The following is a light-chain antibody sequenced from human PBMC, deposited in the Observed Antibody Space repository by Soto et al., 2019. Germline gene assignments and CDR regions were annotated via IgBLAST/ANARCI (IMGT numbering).Light chain of an antibody. V-gene: IGKV3-20*01. Sequence: EVVLMQSPDTLSLSPGERATLSCRASESISSHYIAWYQHKPGQAPRLLIFGASTRATGIPDRFSGSWSGTDFTLTMSGLEPEDFAMYYCQNFGDSPFTFGPGTKVDIK. J-gene: IGKJ3*01. CDR3: QNFGDSPFT. CDR2: GAS. CDR1: ESISSHY.